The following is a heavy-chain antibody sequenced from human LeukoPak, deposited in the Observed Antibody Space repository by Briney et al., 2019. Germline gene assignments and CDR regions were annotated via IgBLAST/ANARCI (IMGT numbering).Heavy chain of an antibody. D-gene: IGHD6-19*01. CDR3: ARAVAGIDY. J-gene: IGHJ4*02. CDR2: INPNSGVT. CDR1: GYTFTGYY. V-gene: IGHV1-2*02. Sequence: ASVKVSCTASGYTFTGYYLHWVRQAPGQGVEWMGWINPNSGVTNYAQNFQGRVTMTRDTSISTGYMELSRLRSGDTALYYCARAVAGIDYWGQGTLVTVSS.